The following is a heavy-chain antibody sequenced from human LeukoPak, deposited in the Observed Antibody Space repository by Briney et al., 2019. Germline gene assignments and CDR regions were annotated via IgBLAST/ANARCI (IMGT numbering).Heavy chain of an antibody. D-gene: IGHD1-7*01. CDR2: IYTSGST. CDR3: ASRTTDRYYYYYGMDV. J-gene: IGHJ6*02. V-gene: IGHV4-4*07. Sequence: SETLSLTCTVSGGSISSYYWSWIRQPAGKGLEWIGRIYTSGSTNYNPSLKSRVTMLVDTSKNQFSLKLSSVTAADTAVYYCASRTTDRYYYYYGMDVWGQGTTVTVSS. CDR1: GGSISSYY.